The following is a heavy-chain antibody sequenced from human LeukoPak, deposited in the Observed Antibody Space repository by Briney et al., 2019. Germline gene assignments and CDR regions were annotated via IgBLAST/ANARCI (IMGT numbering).Heavy chain of an antibody. J-gene: IGHJ4*02. CDR3: ARSRGWLQSHPLGY. Sequence: AETRSLTCAVYGGSFSGYYWSWIRQPPGKGLEWIGEIHHSGSTNYNPSLKSRVTISVDTSKNQFSLKLSSVTAADTAVYYCARSRGWLQSHPLGYWGQGTLVTVSS. CDR1: GGSFSGYY. V-gene: IGHV4-34*01. D-gene: IGHD5-24*01. CDR2: IHHSGST.